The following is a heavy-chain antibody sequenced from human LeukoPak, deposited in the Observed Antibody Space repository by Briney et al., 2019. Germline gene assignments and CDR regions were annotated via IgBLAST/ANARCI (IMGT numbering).Heavy chain of an antibody. CDR1: GYTFTSYA. CDR3: ARGKGGTIFGVAPDY. J-gene: IGHJ4*02. V-gene: IGHV1-18*01. Sequence: GASVKVSCKASGYTFTSYAMSWVRQAPGQGLEWMGWISTYNGNTNYAQKLQGRVTMTTDTSTSTAYMELGSLRSDDTAVYYCARGKGGTIFGVAPDYWGQGTLVTVSS. CDR2: ISTYNGNT. D-gene: IGHD3-3*01.